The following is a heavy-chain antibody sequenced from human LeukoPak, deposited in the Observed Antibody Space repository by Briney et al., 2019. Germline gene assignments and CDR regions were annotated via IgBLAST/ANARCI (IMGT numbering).Heavy chain of an antibody. V-gene: IGHV3-53*01. CDR3: ARSPYDSSGYLDY. Sequence: GSLRLSCAASGFTVSSNYMSWVRQAPGKGLEWVSVIYSGGSTYYADSVKGRFTISRDNSKNTLYLQMNSLRAEDTAVYYCARSPYDSSGYLDYWGQGTLVTVSS. D-gene: IGHD3-22*01. CDR1: GFTVSSNY. CDR2: IYSGGST. J-gene: IGHJ4*02.